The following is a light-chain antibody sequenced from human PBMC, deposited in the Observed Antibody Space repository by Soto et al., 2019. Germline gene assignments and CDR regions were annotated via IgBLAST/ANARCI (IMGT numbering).Light chain of an antibody. CDR2: GAS. J-gene: IGKJ4*01. V-gene: IGKV3-15*01. CDR3: QQYTNLPPLT. CDR1: QSVSSD. Sequence: DIVVTQSPATLSVSPGERATLYCRASQSVSSDLAWYQQKPGQAPRLLIYGASTRATGIPARFSVSGSGTAFPLTISRLQYEDFAVYYCQQYTNLPPLTFGGGTPVEIK.